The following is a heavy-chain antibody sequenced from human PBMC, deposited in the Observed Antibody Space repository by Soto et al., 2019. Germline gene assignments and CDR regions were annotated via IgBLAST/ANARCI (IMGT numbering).Heavy chain of an antibody. CDR3: ARHSLALRKNSWFDP. D-gene: IGHD3-3*02. V-gene: IGHV4-39*01. CDR1: GDSIISSDFY. J-gene: IGHJ5*02. CDR2: IFYLGSS. Sequence: SETLSLTCTVSGDSIISSDFYWGWVRQPPGKGLEWIGSIFYLGSSYYNPSLKSRVTMSVDTSKNQFSLRLRSVTAADTALYFCARHSLALRKNSWFDPWGQGIMVTVSS.